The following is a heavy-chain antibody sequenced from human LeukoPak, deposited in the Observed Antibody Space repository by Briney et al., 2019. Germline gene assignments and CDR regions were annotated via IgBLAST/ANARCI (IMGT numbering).Heavy chain of an antibody. D-gene: IGHD4-11*01. CDR2: ISCDGSNK. V-gene: IGHV3-30*04. J-gene: IGHJ5*02. Sequence: GGSLRLPCAASGFTFSSYAMHWVRQAPGKGLEWVAVISCDGSNKYYADSVKGRFTISRDNSKNTLYLQMNSLRAEDTAVYYCASYSNYNNWFDPWGQGTLVTVSS. CDR1: GFTFSSYA. CDR3: ASYSNYNNWFDP.